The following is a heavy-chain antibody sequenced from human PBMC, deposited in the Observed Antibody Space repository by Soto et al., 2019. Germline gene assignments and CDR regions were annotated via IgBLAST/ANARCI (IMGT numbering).Heavy chain of an antibody. Sequence: SETLSLTCAVSGGSMSSGGYSWNWIRQAPGKGLEWIGYIYHSGYTLYNPSLKGRVTISVDKSKNHFSLNLTSVTAADTAVYYCARDQLEGNWFDPWGQGTLVTVSS. CDR3: ARDQLEGNWFDP. J-gene: IGHJ5*02. D-gene: IGHD1-1*01. CDR2: IYHSGYT. V-gene: IGHV4-30-2*01. CDR1: GGSMSSGGYS.